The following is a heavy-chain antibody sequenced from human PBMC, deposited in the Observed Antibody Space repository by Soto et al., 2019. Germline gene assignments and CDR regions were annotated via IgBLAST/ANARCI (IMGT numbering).Heavy chain of an antibody. CDR2: ISSSSSTI. V-gene: IGHV3-48*02. CDR3: AREEGVLLWFGESTYDAFDI. CDR1: GFTFSSYS. D-gene: IGHD3-10*01. Sequence: PGGSLRLSCAASGFTFSSYSMNWVRQAPGKGLEWVSYISSSSSTIYYADSVKGRFTISRDNAKNSLYLQMNSLRDEDTAVYYCAREEGVLLWFGESTYDAFDIWGQGTMVTVSS. J-gene: IGHJ3*02.